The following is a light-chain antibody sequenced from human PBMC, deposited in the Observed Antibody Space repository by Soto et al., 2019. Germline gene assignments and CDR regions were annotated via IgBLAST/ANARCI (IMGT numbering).Light chain of an antibody. CDR3: QQYGVSPLMFT. V-gene: IGKV3-20*01. Sequence: EIVLVQSPGTLSLSPGERATLSCRASQSVSNNYLARYQQKPGQAPRLLIYGASSRATGVPDRFSGRGTGTDFSLTITRLEPEDFAVYYCQQYGVSPLMFTFGQGTKVGVK. CDR1: QSVSNNY. J-gene: IGKJ2*01. CDR2: GAS.